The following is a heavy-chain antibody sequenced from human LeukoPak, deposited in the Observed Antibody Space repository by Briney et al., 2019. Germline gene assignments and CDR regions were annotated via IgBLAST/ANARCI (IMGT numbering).Heavy chain of an antibody. D-gene: IGHD1-1*01. CDR3: AREGEDFNWNGYFDY. CDR2: INHSGST. Sequence: SETLSLXCAVYGGSFSGYYWSWIRQPPGKGLEWIGEINHSGSTTYNPSLKSRVTISVDTSKNQFSLKLSSVTAADTAVYYCAREGEDFNWNGYFDYWGQGTLVTVSS. J-gene: IGHJ4*02. CDR1: GGSFSGYY. V-gene: IGHV4-34*01.